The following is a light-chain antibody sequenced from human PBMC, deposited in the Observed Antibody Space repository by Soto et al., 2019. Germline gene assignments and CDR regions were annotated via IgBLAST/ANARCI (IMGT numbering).Light chain of an antibody. CDR3: QQRSSWPPEFS. CDR1: QTVITS. CDR2: DAS. J-gene: IGKJ3*01. Sequence: EILLTQSPATLSLSPGERATLSCRASQTVITSVAWYQQKPGQAPRLLIYDASHRATGIPARFSGSGSGTDFTLTISSLDPEDFAVYYCQQRSSWPPEFSFGPGTKVDVK. V-gene: IGKV3-11*01.